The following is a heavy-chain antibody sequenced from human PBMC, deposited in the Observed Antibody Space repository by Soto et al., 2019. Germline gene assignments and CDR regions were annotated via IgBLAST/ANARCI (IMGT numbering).Heavy chain of an antibody. Sequence: EVQLVESGGGLIQPGGSLRLSCAVSGFTVSNNYMSWVRQAPGKGLEGVSVIYSGGYTAYGDSVKGRFTISRDNSKNPLYFQRNGRSAADTAVFYWAGRPGGGGYWGQGTLVTVSS. D-gene: IGHD3-10*01. J-gene: IGHJ4*02. V-gene: IGHV3-53*01. CDR2: IYSGGYT. CDR1: GFTVSNNY. CDR3: AGRPGGGGY.